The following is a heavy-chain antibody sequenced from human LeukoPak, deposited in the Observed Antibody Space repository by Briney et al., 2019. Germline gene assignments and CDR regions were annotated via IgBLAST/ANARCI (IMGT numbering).Heavy chain of an antibody. J-gene: IGHJ4*02. CDR3: ASEGPPIWAVGLAY. V-gene: IGHV3-21*01. D-gene: IGHD6-19*01. CDR2: ISSSSSYI. CDR1: GFTLSSYS. Sequence: PVGSLRLSSAASGFTLSSYSMSWVRQAPGKGREWGSSISSSSSYISYAASVKGRFTISRDNAKNSLYLQMNTLRPADTSLYSSASEGPPIWAVGLAYWRQGTLVTVSS.